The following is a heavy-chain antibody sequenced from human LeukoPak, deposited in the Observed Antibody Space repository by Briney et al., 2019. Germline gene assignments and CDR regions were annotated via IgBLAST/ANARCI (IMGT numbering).Heavy chain of an antibody. D-gene: IGHD5-24*01. V-gene: IGHV3-30*04. CDR3: ARGAPRDGYNLADY. J-gene: IGHJ4*02. CDR1: GFTFSSYA. CDR2: ISYDGSNK. Sequence: GRSLRLSCAASGFTFSSYAMHWVRQAPGRGLEWVAVISYDGSNKYYADSVKGRFTIPRDNSKNTLYLQMNSLRAEDTAVYYCARGAPRDGYNLADYWGQGTLVTVSS.